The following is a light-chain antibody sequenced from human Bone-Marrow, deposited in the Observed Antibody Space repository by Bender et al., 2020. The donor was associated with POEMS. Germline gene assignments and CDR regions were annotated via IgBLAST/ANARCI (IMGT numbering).Light chain of an antibody. CDR2: AVD. CDR1: SIARNP. CDR3: STWDDRLNAWL. Sequence: QSVLTQPPSASGTPGQRVTISCSGGSIARNPINWYQQLPGTAPRLVIYAVDRRPSGVPNRFSASKSGPSASQAISGLQSEDAADYYCSTWDDRLNAWLFGGGTKLTVL. J-gene: IGLJ3*02. V-gene: IGLV1-44*01.